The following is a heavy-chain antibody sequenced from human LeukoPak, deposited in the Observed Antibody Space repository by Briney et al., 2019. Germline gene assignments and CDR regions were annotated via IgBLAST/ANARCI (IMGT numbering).Heavy chain of an antibody. CDR1: GVSISSGGHD. D-gene: IGHD2-21*02. CDR3: AGAHGDTGAFDI. V-gene: IGHV4-31*03. CDR2: IYYSGST. Sequence: SQTLSLTCTVSGVSISSGGHDWGWLRQHPGKGLEWIVYIYYSGSTYYNPSLKSRVTISVDTSKNQFSLKLSSVTAADTAVYYCAGAHGDTGAFDIWGQGTMVTASS. J-gene: IGHJ3*02.